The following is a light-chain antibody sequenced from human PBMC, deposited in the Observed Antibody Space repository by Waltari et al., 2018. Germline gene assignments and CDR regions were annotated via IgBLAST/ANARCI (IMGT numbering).Light chain of an antibody. Sequence: QSGLPQPPSASGTPGQRVTISCSGSTSNIGSNTVTWYQQVPGPAPKLLIFINNQRPSGVPDRFSGSKSGTSASLAISGLQSEDEADYSCAAWDDSLNAWVFGGGTKLTVL. CDR3: AAWDDSLNAWV. CDR1: TSNIGSNT. CDR2: INN. J-gene: IGLJ3*02. V-gene: IGLV1-44*01.